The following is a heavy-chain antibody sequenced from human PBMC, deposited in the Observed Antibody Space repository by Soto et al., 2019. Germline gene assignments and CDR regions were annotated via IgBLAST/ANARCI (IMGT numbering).Heavy chain of an antibody. D-gene: IGHD2-2*01. CDR3: AGANVPAAAHLIPYYVMDV. Sequence: QVQLVQSGAEVKKPGSSVRVSCKASGGTFSSYAISWVRQAPGQGLEWMGGIIPIFGTANYAQKCQGRVTITADESTSTAYMELSSLRSEDTAVYYCAGANVPAAAHLIPYYVMDVWGQGTTVTVSS. V-gene: IGHV1-69*01. CDR1: GGTFSSYA. J-gene: IGHJ6*02. CDR2: IIPIFGTA.